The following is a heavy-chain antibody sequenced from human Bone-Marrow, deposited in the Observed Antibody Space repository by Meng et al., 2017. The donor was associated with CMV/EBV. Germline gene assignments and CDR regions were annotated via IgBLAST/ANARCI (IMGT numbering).Heavy chain of an antibody. CDR2: IDWDDDK. D-gene: IGHD2-15*01. CDR1: GFPLSTSGMC. V-gene: IGHV2-70*20. CDR3: ARAYQAATSYYYYYGMDV. Sequence: SGSPLVTSTQTLTLTCTFSGFPLSTSGMCVSWVRQPPGEDLEWLALIDWDDDKYFSTSLKTRLTISKDTYKNQVVLTMTNMDPVDTATYYCARAYQAATSYYYYYGMDVWGQGTTVTVYS. J-gene: IGHJ6*01.